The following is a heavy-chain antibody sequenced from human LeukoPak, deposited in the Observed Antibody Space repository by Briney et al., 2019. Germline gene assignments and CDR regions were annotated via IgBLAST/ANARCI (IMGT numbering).Heavy chain of an antibody. CDR2: IKKDGSEK. CDR1: GFTFSSYW. CDR3: ARGCSGCSQRFDP. D-gene: IGHD6-19*01. J-gene: IGHJ5*02. V-gene: IGHV3-7*04. Sequence: PGGSLRLSCAASGFTFSSYWMSWVRQAPGKGLEWVANIKKDGSEKYYVDSVKGRFTISRDSAKNSLYLQMNSPRAEDTAVYYCARGCSGCSQRFDPWGQGTLVTVSS.